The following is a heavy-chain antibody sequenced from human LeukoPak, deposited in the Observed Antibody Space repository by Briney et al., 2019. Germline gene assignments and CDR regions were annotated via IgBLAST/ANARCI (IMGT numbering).Heavy chain of an antibody. D-gene: IGHD3-10*01. CDR1: GYTFTNYY. J-gene: IGHJ5*02. CDR3: ARAFGSGSYHNPDH. V-gene: IGHV1-46*01. CDR2: INPSGGTT. Sequence: ASLKVSCKAYGYTFTNYYMHWVRQAPGQGLEWMGVINPSGGTTSYAQKFQGRVTMTRDTSTSTVYMELSSLRSEDTAVYYCARAFGSGSYHNPDHWGQGTLVTVSS.